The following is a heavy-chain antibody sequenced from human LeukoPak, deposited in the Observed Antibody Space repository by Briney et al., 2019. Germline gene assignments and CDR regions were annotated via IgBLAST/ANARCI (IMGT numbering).Heavy chain of an antibody. Sequence: PGGSLRLSCAASGFTFTNYAVSWVRQAPGKGLEWVANIKQDGSEKYYVDSVKGRFTISRDNAKNSLYLQMNSLRAEDTAAYYCARDLAYPESTGWGQGTMVTVSS. D-gene: IGHD2-21*01. J-gene: IGHJ3*01. CDR3: ARDLAYPESTG. CDR2: IKQDGSEK. CDR1: GFTFTNYA. V-gene: IGHV3-7*01.